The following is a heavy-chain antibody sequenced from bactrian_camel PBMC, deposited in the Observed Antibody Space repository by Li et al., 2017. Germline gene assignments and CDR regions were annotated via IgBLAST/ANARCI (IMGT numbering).Heavy chain of an antibody. J-gene: IGHJ4*01. Sequence: DVQLVESGGGSVQAGGSLRLSCAASGYTGSTNCMGWFRQAPGKELEGVATIYNEGRSSYNLANSVLGRFTISRDNAKNTVYLQMNSLKLDDTAVYYCATGGRSYSDSCRYSSWGQGTQVTVS. CDR2: IYNEGRSS. D-gene: IGHD4*01. CDR1: GYTGSTNC. V-gene: IGHV3S40*01. CDR3: ATGGRSYSDSCRYSS.